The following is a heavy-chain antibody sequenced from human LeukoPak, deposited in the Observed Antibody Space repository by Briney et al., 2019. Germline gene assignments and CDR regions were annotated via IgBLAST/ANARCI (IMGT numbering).Heavy chain of an antibody. CDR2: INPKSGGT. V-gene: IGHV1-2*02. CDR1: GYTFNDND. J-gene: IGHJ6*02. Sequence: ASVKVSCKASGYTFNDNDLHWVRQAPGQGLEWMGWINPKSGGTKYGQKFQGRVTMTRDASISAAYMELSSLRSDATAVYYCGQVLEDPNYTYYYYCMDVWGQGTTVTVSS. D-gene: IGHD5-24*01. CDR3: GQVLEDPNYTYYYYCMDV.